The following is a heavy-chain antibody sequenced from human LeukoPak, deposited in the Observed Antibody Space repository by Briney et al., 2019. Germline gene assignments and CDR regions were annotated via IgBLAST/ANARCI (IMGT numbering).Heavy chain of an antibody. CDR2: ISWNSGSI. J-gene: IGHJ4*02. CDR3: VGHSDY. D-gene: IGHD3-16*01. V-gene: IGHV3-9*01. CDR1: GFSFADYT. Sequence: PGGSLRLSCAASGFSFADYTMHWVRQAPGKGLEWVSGISWNSGSIGYADSVKGRFTISRDNAKNSLYLQMNSLRAEDTAVYYCVGHSDYWGQGTLVTVSS.